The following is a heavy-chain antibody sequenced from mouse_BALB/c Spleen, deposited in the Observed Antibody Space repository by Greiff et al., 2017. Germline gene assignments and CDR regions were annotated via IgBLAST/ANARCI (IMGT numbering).Heavy chain of an antibody. Sequence: LQQPGSELVRPGASVKLSCKASGYTFTSYWMHWVKQRHGQGLEWIGNIYPGSGSTNYDEKFKSKGTLTVDTSSSTAYMHLSSLTSEDSAVYYCTRSEGPYYYGSSYWYFDVWGAGTTVTVSS. J-gene: IGHJ1*01. D-gene: IGHD1-1*01. CDR2: IYPGSGST. CDR3: TRSEGPYYYGSSYWYFDV. V-gene: IGHV1S22*01. CDR1: GYTFTSYW.